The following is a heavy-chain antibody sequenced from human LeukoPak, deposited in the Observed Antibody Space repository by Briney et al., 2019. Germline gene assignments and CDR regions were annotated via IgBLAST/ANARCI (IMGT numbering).Heavy chain of an antibody. CDR1: GGSFSGSY. J-gene: IGHJ4*02. CDR2: INHSGTT. V-gene: IGHV4-34*01. D-gene: IGHD3-10*01. CDR3: ARGIVYGSGSYYKAYYFDS. Sequence: SETLSLTCSVSGGSFSGSYWSWIRQPPGKGLEWIGEINHSGTTNYNPSLASRVTVSVDTSKNQFSLNLTPVTAADTAVYFCARGIVYGSGSYYKAYYFDSWGQGTLVTVSS.